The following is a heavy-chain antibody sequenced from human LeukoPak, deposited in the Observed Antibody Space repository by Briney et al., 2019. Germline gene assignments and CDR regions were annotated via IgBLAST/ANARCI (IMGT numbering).Heavy chain of an antibody. V-gene: IGHV3-21*01. CDR2: ISSSSSYI. J-gene: IGHJ3*02. D-gene: IGHD3-22*01. CDR1: GFTFSSYS. Sequence: SGGPLRLSCAASGFTFSSYSVNWVRQAPGKGLEWVSSISSSSSYIYYADSVKGRLTISRDNAKNSLYLQMNSLRAEDTAVYYCARDGYYDSSGYYTIGDAFDIWGQGTMVTVSS. CDR3: ARDGYYDSSGYYTIGDAFDI.